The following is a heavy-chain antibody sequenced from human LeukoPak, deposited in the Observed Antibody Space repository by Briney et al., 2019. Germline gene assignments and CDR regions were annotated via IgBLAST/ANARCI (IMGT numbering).Heavy chain of an antibody. CDR2: IYHSGST. Sequence: SETLSLTCTVSGYSISSGYHWGWIRQPPGKGLEWIGSIYHSGSTYYNPSLKSRVTISVDTSKNQFSLKLSSVTAADTAVYYCARHAWDSSGYYLGYYYYYMDVWGKGTTVTISS. CDR3: ARHAWDSSGYYLGYYYYYMDV. D-gene: IGHD3-22*01. CDR1: GYSISSGYH. J-gene: IGHJ6*03. V-gene: IGHV4-38-2*02.